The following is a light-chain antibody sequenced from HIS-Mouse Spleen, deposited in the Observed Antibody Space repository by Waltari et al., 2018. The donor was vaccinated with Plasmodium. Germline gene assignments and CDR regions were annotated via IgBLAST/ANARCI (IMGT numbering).Light chain of an antibody. CDR1: ALPKKY. CDR3: YSTDSSGNHRV. V-gene: IGLV3-10*01. Sequence: SYELTQPPSVSVSPGQTARITCSGDALPKKYAYWYQQKSGQAPVLVIYEDRKRPSGIPERFSGSSSGTMATLTNSGAQVEDEADYYCYSTDSSGNHRVFGGGTKLTVL. CDR2: EDR. J-gene: IGLJ3*02.